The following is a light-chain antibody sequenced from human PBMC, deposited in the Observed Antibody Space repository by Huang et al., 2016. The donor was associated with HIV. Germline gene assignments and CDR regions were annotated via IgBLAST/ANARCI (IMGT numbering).Light chain of an antibody. Sequence: DIQMTQSPSSLSPSVGDRVTITCRASQGMSNSLAWYQQKPGKAPKLLLHATSRLESGVPSRFSGSGSGTDYTLTISSLQPEDFATYYCQQYYSTPTFGQGTKVESK. CDR2: ATS. J-gene: IGKJ1*01. CDR1: QGMSNS. CDR3: QQYYSTPT. V-gene: IGKV1-NL1*01.